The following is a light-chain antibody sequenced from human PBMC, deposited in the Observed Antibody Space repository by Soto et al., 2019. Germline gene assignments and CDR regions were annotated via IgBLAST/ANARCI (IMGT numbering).Light chain of an antibody. CDR2: AAS. V-gene: IGKV1-6*01. CDR1: QGIRND. CDR3: LQDYNYPLT. Sequence: ALQMTQSPSSLSASVGDRVTITCRASQGIRNDLGWYQQKPGKAPNLLIYAASSLQSGVPSRFSGSGSGTDFTLTINSLQPEDFATYYCLQDYNYPLTFGGGTKVEIK. J-gene: IGKJ4*01.